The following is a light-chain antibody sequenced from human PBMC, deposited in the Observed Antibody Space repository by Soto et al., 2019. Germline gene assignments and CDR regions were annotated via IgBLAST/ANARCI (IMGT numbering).Light chain of an antibody. Sequence: QSVRTQPPSASGTPGQRVTISCSGSSSNIGSNSVNWYQQVPGTAPKILIYSNSQRPSGVPDRFSGSKSGTSASLAISGLQSEDEADYYCGVWDDSVNVRYLFGTGTKVT. V-gene: IGLV1-44*01. CDR2: SNS. CDR3: GVWDDSVNVRYL. J-gene: IGLJ1*01. CDR1: SSNIGSNS.